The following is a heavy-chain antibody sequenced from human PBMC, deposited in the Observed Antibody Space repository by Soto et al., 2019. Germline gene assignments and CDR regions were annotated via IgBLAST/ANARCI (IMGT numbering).Heavy chain of an antibody. CDR1: GFTFSDYY. V-gene: IGHV3-11*06. D-gene: IGHD3-16*01. CDR3: ARDRGDADVRGILYYYYGMDV. CDR2: ISSSSSYT. J-gene: IGHJ6*02. Sequence: QVQLVESGGGLVKPGGSLRLTCAASGFTFSDYYMSWIRQAPGKGLEWVSYISSSSSYTNYADSVKGRFTISRDNAKNSLYLQMNSLRAEDTAVYYCARDRGDADVRGILYYYYGMDVWGQGTTVTVSS.